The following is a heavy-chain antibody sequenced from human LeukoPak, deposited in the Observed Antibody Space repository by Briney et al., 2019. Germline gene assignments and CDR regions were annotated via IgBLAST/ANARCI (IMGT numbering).Heavy chain of an antibody. CDR3: ARGGHDSSGTDFDY. Sequence: GESLKISCKGSGYSFTCYWIGWVRQMPGEGLEWMGIIYPGDSDIRYSPSFQVQVTISADKSMSTAYLQWSSLYASDTAMYYCARGGHDSSGTDFDYWGQGTLVTVSS. V-gene: IGHV5-51*01. CDR2: IYPGDSDI. CDR1: GYSFTCYW. J-gene: IGHJ4*02. D-gene: IGHD3-22*01.